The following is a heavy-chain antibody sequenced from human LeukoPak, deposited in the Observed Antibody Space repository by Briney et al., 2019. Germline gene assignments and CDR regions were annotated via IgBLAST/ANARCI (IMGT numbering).Heavy chain of an antibody. CDR2: INPVFVTP. CDR3: ARAGQLLRYWFDP. Sequence: SVKVSRKVSGGPFSSYGLSWVPQTPGQGLEWMGGINPVFVTPHYAQKFQGRVSITTDESTSTAYMDLSSLRSEDTAVYYCARAGQLLRYWFDPWGQGTLVTVSS. CDR1: GGPFSSYG. D-gene: IGHD2-2*01. J-gene: IGHJ5*02. V-gene: IGHV1-69*05.